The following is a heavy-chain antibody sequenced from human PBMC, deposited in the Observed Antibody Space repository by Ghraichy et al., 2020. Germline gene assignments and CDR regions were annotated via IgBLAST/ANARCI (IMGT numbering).Heavy chain of an antibody. J-gene: IGHJ4*02. V-gene: IGHV1-8*01. CDR1: GYTFTSYD. CDR3: ARGRTYGSGSYSNY. CDR2: MNPNSGNT. D-gene: IGHD3-10*01. Sequence: ASVKVSCKASGYTFTSYDINWVRQATGQGLEWIGWMNPNSGNTGYAQKFQGRVTMTRNTSISTAYMELSSLRSEDTAVYYCARGRTYGSGSYSNYWGQGTLVTVSS.